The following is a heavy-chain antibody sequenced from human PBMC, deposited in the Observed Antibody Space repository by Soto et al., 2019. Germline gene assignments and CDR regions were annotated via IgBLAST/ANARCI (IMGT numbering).Heavy chain of an antibody. Sequence: EVQLLESGGGLVQPGGSLRLSCAASGFTFSNYAMSWVRQAPGKGLEWVSVISGSGAGRYYADTVKGRFTISRDNSKNTLYLQMNSLRAEDTAVYYCAKDDVKSPGYGGSPGADYWGQGTLVTVSS. J-gene: IGHJ4*02. CDR2: ISGSGAGR. CDR1: GFTFSNYA. D-gene: IGHD2-15*01. V-gene: IGHV3-23*01. CDR3: AKDDVKSPGYGGSPGADY.